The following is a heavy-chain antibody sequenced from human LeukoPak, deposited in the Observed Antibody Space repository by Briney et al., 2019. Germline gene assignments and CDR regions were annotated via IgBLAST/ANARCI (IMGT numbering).Heavy chain of an antibody. V-gene: IGHV5-51*01. CDR3: ARHETGPYFDY. D-gene: IGHD1-1*01. CDR2: IYPGDSDT. CDR1: GYSFSSNW. Sequence: GESLKISCKGSGYSFSSNWIGWVRQMPGKGLEWMGIIYPGDSDTRYSPSFQGQVTISADRSISTAYLQWSSLKASDTAMYYCARHETGPYFDYWGQGTLVTVSS. J-gene: IGHJ4*02.